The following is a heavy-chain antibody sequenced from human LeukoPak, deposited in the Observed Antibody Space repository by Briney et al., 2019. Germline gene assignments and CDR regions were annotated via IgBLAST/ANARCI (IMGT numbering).Heavy chain of an antibody. V-gene: IGHV1-8*03. CDR1: GYTFTTYD. CDR3: ARAGSSSLFYYYMDV. CDR2: MNPNSGST. J-gene: IGHJ6*03. Sequence: ASVKVSCKASGYTFTTYDINWVRQATGQGLEWMGWMNPNSGSTGYAQKFQGRVTITRNTSINTAYMELSSLRSEDTAVYYCARAGSSSLFYYYMDVWGKGTTLTVSS. D-gene: IGHD2-15*01.